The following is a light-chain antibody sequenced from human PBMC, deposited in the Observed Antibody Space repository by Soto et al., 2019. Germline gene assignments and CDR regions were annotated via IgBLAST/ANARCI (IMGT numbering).Light chain of an antibody. CDR2: DVS. V-gene: IGLV2-14*03. CDR3: NSHTKSSPYV. CDR1: SSDFGSYNY. J-gene: IGLJ1*01. Sequence: QSALTQPASVSGSPGQSITISCTGSSSDFGSYNYVSWYQHHPGKAPNLIIYDVSNRPSGVSDRFSGSKSGNTASLTISGLQAEDEADYYCNSHTKSSPYVFGTGTKVTVL.